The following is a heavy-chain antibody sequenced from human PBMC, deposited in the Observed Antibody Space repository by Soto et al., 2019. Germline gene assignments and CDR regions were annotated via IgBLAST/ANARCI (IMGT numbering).Heavy chain of an antibody. D-gene: IGHD6-6*01. Sequence: ASVKVSCKASGGTFSSYAISWVRQAPGQGLEWMGGIIPIFGTANYAQKFQGRVTITADESTSTAYMELSSLRSEDTAVYYCASSIAARDYYYYGMDVWGQGTTVTVSS. V-gene: IGHV1-69*13. CDR3: ASSIAARDYYYYGMDV. CDR1: GGTFSSYA. J-gene: IGHJ6*02. CDR2: IIPIFGTA.